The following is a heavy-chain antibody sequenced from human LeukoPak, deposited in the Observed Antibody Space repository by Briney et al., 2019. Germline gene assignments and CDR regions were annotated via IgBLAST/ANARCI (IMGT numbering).Heavy chain of an antibody. J-gene: IGHJ6*03. CDR3: AREVADHGGYYYYHYMDV. Sequence: SETLSLTCTVSGGSISSYYWSWIRQPAGKGLEWIGRIYTGGSNNYNPSLKSRVTMSVDTSKNQFSLKLSSVTAADTAMYYCAREVADHGGYYYYHYMDVWGKGTTVTISS. D-gene: IGHD4-23*01. V-gene: IGHV4-4*07. CDR1: GGSISSYY. CDR2: IYTGGSN.